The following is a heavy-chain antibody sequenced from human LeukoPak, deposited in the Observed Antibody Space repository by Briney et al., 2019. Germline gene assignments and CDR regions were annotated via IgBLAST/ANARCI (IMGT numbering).Heavy chain of an antibody. D-gene: IGHD3-3*01. V-gene: IGHV3-7*01. CDR3: ARSRSGFYEDY. CDR2: IKEDGGEK. J-gene: IGHJ4*02. Sequence: GGSLRLSCAVSGFTFDHYWMTWARQAPGKGLEWVANIKEDGGEKNYVDSVKGRFTISRDNAKNSLSLQVNSLRAEDTAVYYCARSRSGFYEDYWGQGTLVTVSS. CDR1: GFTFDHYW.